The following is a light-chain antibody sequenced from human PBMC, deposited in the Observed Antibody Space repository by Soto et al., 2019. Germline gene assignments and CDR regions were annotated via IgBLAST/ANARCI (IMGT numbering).Light chain of an antibody. V-gene: IGLV7-43*01. CDR2: STN. CDR3: LLYYGCSQGL. CDR1: TGAVTSNYY. Sequence: QAVVTQEPSLTVSPGGTVTLTCASSTGAVTSNYYPNWFQQKPGQAPRALIHSTNNKYSCTPARFSGSRVGAKAALTLSHVQPEHEAEYYCLLYYGCSQGLFGGGTKVTAL. J-gene: IGLJ2*01.